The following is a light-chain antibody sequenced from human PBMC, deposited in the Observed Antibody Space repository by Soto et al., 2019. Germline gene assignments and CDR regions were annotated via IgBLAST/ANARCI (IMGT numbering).Light chain of an antibody. Sequence: EIVLTQSPGTLSLSPGERATLSCRASQSVSSSYLAWYQQKPGQAPRLLIYGASSRATGIPDRFSGSGSGTEFTLSISSLQSEDFAVYYCQQYNNWPPDGTFGQGTKVDIK. CDR3: QQYNNWPPDGT. J-gene: IGKJ1*01. CDR2: GAS. V-gene: IGKV3-20*01. CDR1: QSVSSSY.